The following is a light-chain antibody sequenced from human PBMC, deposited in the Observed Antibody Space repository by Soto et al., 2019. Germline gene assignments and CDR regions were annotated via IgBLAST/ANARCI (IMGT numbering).Light chain of an antibody. CDR1: QSVSSN. J-gene: IGKJ1*01. CDR2: GAS. CDR3: QQYNNGPPWT. V-gene: IGKV3-15*01. Sequence: EIVMTQSPATLSVSPGERATLSCRASQSVSSNLAWYQQKPGQAPRLLIYGASTRATGIPARFSGSGSGTEFTLTFSSLQSEDFAVYYLQQYNNGPPWTFGQGTKVEIK.